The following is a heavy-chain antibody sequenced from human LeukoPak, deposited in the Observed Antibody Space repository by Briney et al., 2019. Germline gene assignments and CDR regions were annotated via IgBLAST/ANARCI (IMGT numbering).Heavy chain of an antibody. J-gene: IGHJ5*02. Sequence: SETLSLTCTVSGGSISSSSYYWSWIRQPPGKGLEWIGEINHSGSTNYNPSLKSRVTISVDTSKNQFSLKLSSVTAADTAVYYCARGLLRDYYGSGSLPWFDPWGQGTLVTVSS. CDR1: GGSISSSSYY. CDR2: INHSGST. V-gene: IGHV4-39*07. CDR3: ARGLLRDYYGSGSLPWFDP. D-gene: IGHD3-10*01.